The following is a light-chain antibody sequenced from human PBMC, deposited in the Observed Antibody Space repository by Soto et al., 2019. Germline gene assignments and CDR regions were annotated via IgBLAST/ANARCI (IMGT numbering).Light chain of an antibody. CDR3: FSYTTSSTLV. J-gene: IGLJ3*02. CDR1: SSDVGGYNY. Sequence: QSALTQPASVSGSPGQSITISYTGTSSDVGGYNYVSWYQQHPAKAPKLMIYEVSNRPSGVSHRFSGSKSGNTASLTISGLQAEDEADYYCFSYTTSSTLVFGGGTKLTVL. V-gene: IGLV2-14*01. CDR2: EVS.